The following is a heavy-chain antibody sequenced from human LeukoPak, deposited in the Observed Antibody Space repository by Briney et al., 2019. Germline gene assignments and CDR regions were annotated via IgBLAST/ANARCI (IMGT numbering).Heavy chain of an antibody. D-gene: IGHD3-22*01. CDR2: INHSGST. CDR1: GGSFSGYY. CDR3: ARHGALRRLYYYDSSGYCFDY. V-gene: IGHV4-34*01. J-gene: IGHJ4*02. Sequence: PSETLSLTCAVYGGSFSGYYWSWIRQPPGKGLEWIGEINHSGSTNYNPSLKSRVTISVDTSKNQFSLKLSSVTAADTAVYYCARHGALRRLYYYDSSGYCFDYWGQGTLVTVSS.